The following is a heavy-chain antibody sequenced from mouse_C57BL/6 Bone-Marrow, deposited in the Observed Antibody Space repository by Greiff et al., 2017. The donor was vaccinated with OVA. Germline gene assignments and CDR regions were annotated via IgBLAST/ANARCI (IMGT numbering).Heavy chain of an antibody. J-gene: IGHJ2*01. V-gene: IGHV1-12*01. Sequence: QVQLKESGAELVRPGASVKMSCKASGYTFTSYNMHWVKQTPRQGLEWIGAIYPGNGDTSYNQKFKGKATLTVDKSSSTAYMQLSSLTSEDSAVYFCARKRFYGNYVGYFDYWGQGTTLTVSS. CDR3: ARKRFYGNYVGYFDY. CDR1: GYTFTSYN. D-gene: IGHD2-1*01. CDR2: IYPGNGDT.